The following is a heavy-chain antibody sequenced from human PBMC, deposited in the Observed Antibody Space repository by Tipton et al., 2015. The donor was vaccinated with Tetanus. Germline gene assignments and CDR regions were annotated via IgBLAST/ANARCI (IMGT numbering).Heavy chain of an antibody. CDR2: ISSDSRVV. CDR1: GSEFTKEN. Sequence: SLRLSCVDSGSEFTKENMNWVRQAPGKGLEWLSFISSDSRVVFEADSVKGRFTVSRDNAKNFLYLQMNSLTVEDTAVYYCASRCSSPSCAGTSSSDMDVWGQGTTVIVSS. J-gene: IGHJ6*02. D-gene: IGHD2-2*01. CDR3: ASRCSSPSCAGTSSSDMDV. V-gene: IGHV3-48*01.